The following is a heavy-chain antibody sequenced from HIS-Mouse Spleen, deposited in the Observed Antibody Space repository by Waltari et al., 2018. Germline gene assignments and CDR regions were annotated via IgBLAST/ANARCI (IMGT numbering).Heavy chain of an antibody. V-gene: IGHV2-26*01. CDR1: GFSLSNARMG. J-gene: IGHJ5*01. CDR3: ARIPRSKYIGSGWFDY. D-gene: IGHD6-19*01. Sequence: QVTLKEPGTVLVKPTETLTLTCTVSGFSLSNARMGVSWIRQPPGKALEWLAPIFSNAEKSYSTALKSRITIYKDTSKSQVVRTMTNMDPVDTATYYCARIPRSKYIGSGWFDYWGQGTLVTVSS. CDR2: IFSNAEK.